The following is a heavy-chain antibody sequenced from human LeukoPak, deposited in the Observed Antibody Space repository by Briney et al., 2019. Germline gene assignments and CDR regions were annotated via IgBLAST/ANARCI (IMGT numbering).Heavy chain of an antibody. J-gene: IGHJ4*02. V-gene: IGHV1-18*01. Sequence: ASVKVSCKASGYTLTSYGISWVRQAPGQGLEWMGWISAYNGNTNYAQKLQGRVTMTTDTSTSTAYMELRSLRSDDTAVYYCARGQYYYDSSGYYYSTTGFDYWGQGTLVTVSS. CDR3: ARGQYYYDSSGYYYSTTGFDY. D-gene: IGHD3-22*01. CDR1: GYTLTSYG. CDR2: ISAYNGNT.